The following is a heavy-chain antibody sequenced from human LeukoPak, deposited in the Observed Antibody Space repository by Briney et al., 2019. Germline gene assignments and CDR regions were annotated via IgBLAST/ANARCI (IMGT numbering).Heavy chain of an antibody. D-gene: IGHD3-22*01. V-gene: IGHV3-23*01. Sequence: PGGSLRLSCAASGVTLSSYAMSWARQAPGKGLEWASGISSSGSGGNTYYADSVKGRFTISRDNSKNTLFLQMNSLRGEDRAVYYCATYRRGQHDSTGYYYFDYWGQGTLVTVSS. CDR3: ATYRRGQHDSTGYYYFDY. J-gene: IGHJ4*02. CDR2: ISSSGSGGNT. CDR1: GVTLSSYA.